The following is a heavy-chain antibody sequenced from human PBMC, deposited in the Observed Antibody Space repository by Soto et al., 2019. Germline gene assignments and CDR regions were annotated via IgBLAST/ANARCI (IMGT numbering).Heavy chain of an antibody. CDR1: GGSISSYY. CDR3: AREGYSSGWYIGLVFDY. Sequence: QVQLQESGPGLVKPSETLSLTCTVSGGSISSYYWSWIRQPAGKGLEWIGRIYTSGSTNYNPSLKSRVTMSVDTSKNQFSLKLSSVTAADTAVYSCAREGYSSGWYIGLVFDYWGQGTLVTVSS. V-gene: IGHV4-4*07. J-gene: IGHJ4*02. D-gene: IGHD6-19*01. CDR2: IYTSGST.